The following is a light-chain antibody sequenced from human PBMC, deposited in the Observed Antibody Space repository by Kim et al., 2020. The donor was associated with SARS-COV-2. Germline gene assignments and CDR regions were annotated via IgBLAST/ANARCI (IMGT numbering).Light chain of an antibody. J-gene: IGLJ2*01. CDR3: NSRDSNDNVV. V-gene: IGLV3-19*01. Sequence: SSELTQDPAVSVALGQTVRITCQGDSLRSYYATWYQQKPGQAPILVIYGKNNRPSGIPDRFSGSSSGNTASLTITGTQARDEADYYCNSRDSNDNVVFGG. CDR2: GKN. CDR1: SLRSYY.